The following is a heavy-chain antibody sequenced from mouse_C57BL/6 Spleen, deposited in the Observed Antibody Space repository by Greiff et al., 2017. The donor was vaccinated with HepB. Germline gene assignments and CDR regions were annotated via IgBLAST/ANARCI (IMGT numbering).Heavy chain of an antibody. CDR1: GYTFTGYW. D-gene: IGHD1-1*01. CDR3: AKFITTVVAPYAMDY. CDR2: ILPGSGST. J-gene: IGHJ4*01. V-gene: IGHV1-9*01. Sequence: VQVVESGAELMKPGASVKLSCKATGYTFTGYWIEWVKQRPGHGLEWIGEILPGSGSTNYNEKFKGKATFTADTSSNTAYMQLSSLTTEDSAIYYCAKFITTVVAPYAMDYWGQGTSVTVSS.